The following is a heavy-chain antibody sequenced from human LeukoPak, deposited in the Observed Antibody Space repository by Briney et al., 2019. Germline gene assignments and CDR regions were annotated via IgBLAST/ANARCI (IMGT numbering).Heavy chain of an antibody. CDR1: GYSSTTYW. V-gene: IGHV5-51*01. CDR2: IYPADSDT. D-gene: IGHD3-10*01. Sequence: GESLKISFKGSGYSSTTYWIGWVRQIPGKGLEGVGIIYPADSDTTYSPSFQGQVTISADKSISTAYLQWSSLKASDTARYYCARHRRKSIIGTVSSRGFDSWGQGTLVTVSS. J-gene: IGHJ4*02. CDR3: ARHRRKSIIGTVSSRGFDS.